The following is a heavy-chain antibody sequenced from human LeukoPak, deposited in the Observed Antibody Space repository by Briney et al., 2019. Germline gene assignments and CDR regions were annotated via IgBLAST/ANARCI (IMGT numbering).Heavy chain of an antibody. V-gene: IGHV3-7*01. CDR2: IKQDGSEK. CDR3: ARDFLHLGG. CDR1: GFTFSSYW. Sequence: GGSLRLSCAASGFTFSSYWLTWVRQAPGKGLEWVASIKQDGSEKYYVDSVKGRLTISRDNARNTLYLQMSSLRAEDTAVYYCARDFLHLGGWGQGTMVTVSS. J-gene: IGHJ3*01. D-gene: IGHD3-16*01.